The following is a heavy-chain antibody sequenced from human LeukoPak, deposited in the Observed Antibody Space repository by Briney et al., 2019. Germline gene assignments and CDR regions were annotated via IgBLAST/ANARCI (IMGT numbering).Heavy chain of an antibody. CDR1: GYTFTSYY. J-gene: IGHJ5*02. V-gene: IGHV1-46*03. CDR3: ARDVLRFLASNWFDP. D-gene: IGHD3-3*01. CDR2: INPSGGGT. Sequence: GASVKVSCKASGYTFTSYYMHWVRQAPGQGLEWMGIINPSGGGTSYAQKFQGRVTMTRDTSTSTVYMELSSLRSEDTAVYYCARDVLRFLASNWFDPWGQGTLVTVSS.